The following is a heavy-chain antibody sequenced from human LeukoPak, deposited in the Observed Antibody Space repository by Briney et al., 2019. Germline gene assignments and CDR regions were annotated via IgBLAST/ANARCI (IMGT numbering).Heavy chain of an antibody. CDR1: GGSISSYY. CDR3: AREPRGSGSYYNGGFDY. V-gene: IGHV4-59*01. Sequence: PSETLSLTCTVSGGSISSYYWSGIRQPPGKGLEWIGYIYYSGSTNYNPSLKSRVTISVDTSKNQFSLKLSSVTAADTAVYYCAREPRGSGSYYNGGFDYWGQGTLVTVSS. CDR2: IYYSGST. D-gene: IGHD3-10*01. J-gene: IGHJ4*02.